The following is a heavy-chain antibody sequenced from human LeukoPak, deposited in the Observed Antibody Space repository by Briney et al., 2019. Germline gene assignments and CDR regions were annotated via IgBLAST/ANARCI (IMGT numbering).Heavy chain of an antibody. CDR2: IRHDGSQK. V-gene: IGHV3-7*04. CDR3: ARDSPEPVQFFDY. J-gene: IGHJ4*02. Sequence: PGGSLRLSCAVSGFTVSDSYMSWVRQAPGKGLEWVANIRHDGSQKYYVDSVKGRFTISRDNAKNSLYLQMNSLSAEDTAVYYCARDSPEPVQFFDYWGQGTLVTVSS. D-gene: IGHD1-14*01. CDR1: GFTVSDSY.